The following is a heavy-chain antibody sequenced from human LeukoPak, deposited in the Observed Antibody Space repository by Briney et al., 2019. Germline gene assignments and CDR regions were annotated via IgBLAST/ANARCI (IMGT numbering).Heavy chain of an antibody. CDR1: GFTFSSYE. D-gene: IGHD4-23*01. CDR2: ISGSGTTI. V-gene: IGHV3-48*03. J-gene: IGHJ6*03. CDR3: ARAVNYYMDV. Sequence: PGGSLRLSCAASGFTFSSYEMNWVRQAPGKGLEWVSFISGSGTTIYYADSVKGRFTISRDNAKNSLYLQMNSLRAEDTAVYYCARAVNYYMDVWGKGTTVTISS.